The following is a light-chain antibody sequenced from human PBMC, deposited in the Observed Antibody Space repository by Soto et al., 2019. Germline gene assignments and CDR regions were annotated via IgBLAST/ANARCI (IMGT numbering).Light chain of an antibody. Sequence: EIVLTQSPATLSLSPGERATRSCRASQSVSSYLAWYQQKPGQAPRLLMYEASTRATGIPARFSGGGSGTDFTLTISSLEPEDFAVYYCQQRSDWPWTFGQGTKVEIK. CDR1: QSVSSY. J-gene: IGKJ1*01. CDR3: QQRSDWPWT. V-gene: IGKV3-11*01. CDR2: EAS.